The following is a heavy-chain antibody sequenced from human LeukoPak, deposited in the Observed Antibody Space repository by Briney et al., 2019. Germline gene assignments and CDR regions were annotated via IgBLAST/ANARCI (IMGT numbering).Heavy chain of an antibody. J-gene: IGHJ4*02. Sequence: PGGSLRLSCAASGFTFSSYSMNWVRQAPGKGLEWVSSISSSSSYIYYADSVKGRFTISRDNAKNSLYLQMNSLRAEDTAVYYCAKGPQVGSGYHPDYWGQGTLVTVSS. CDR1: GFTFSSYS. D-gene: IGHD3-22*01. V-gene: IGHV3-21*01. CDR2: ISSSSSYI. CDR3: AKGPQVGSGYHPDY.